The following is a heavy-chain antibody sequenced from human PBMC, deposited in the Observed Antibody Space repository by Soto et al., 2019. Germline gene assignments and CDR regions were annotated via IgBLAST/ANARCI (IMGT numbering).Heavy chain of an antibody. Sequence: SETLSLTCTVSGGSISSGGYCWSWIRQHPGKGLEWIGYIYYSGSTYYNPSLKSRVTISVDTSKNQFSLKLSSVTAADTAVYYCARARDTYSYANWGQGTLVTVSS. CDR2: IYYSGST. CDR3: ARARDTYSYAN. D-gene: IGHD5-18*01. J-gene: IGHJ4*02. V-gene: IGHV4-31*03. CDR1: GGSISSGGYC.